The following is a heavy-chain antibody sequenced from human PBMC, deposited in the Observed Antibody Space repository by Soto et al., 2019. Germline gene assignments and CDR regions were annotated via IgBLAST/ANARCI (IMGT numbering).Heavy chain of an antibody. CDR2: ISYDGSKK. CDR3: AKDGEN. D-gene: IGHD3-10*01. CDR1: GFSFSNYG. V-gene: IGHV3-30*18. J-gene: IGHJ4*02. Sequence: QVQLVESGGGVVQPGRSLRLSCAASGFSFSNYGMHWVRQAPGKGLERVAVISYDGSKKYYGDSVKGRFTISRDNSKNTLYLEMNSLRTEDTAVYYCAKDGENWGQGNLVTVSS.